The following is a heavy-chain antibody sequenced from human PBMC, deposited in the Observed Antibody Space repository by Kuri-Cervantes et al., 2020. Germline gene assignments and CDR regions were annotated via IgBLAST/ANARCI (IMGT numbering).Heavy chain of an antibody. V-gene: IGHV4-34*01. Sequence: SETLSLTCAVYGGSFSGYYWSWIRQPPGKGLEWIGEINHSGSTNYNPSLKSRVTISVDTSKNQFSLKLSSVTAADTAVYYCARGRSPFDHWGQGTLVTVSS. CDR2: INHSGST. CDR1: GGSFSGYY. CDR3: ARGRSPFDH. J-gene: IGHJ4*02.